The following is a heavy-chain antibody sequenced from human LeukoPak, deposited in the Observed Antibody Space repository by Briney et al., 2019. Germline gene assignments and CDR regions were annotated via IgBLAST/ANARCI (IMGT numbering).Heavy chain of an antibody. CDR2: ISGSGGST. CDR1: GFTFSSYA. J-gene: IGHJ6*02. Sequence: GGSLRLSCAASGFTFSSYAMSWVRQAPGKGLEWVSAISGSGGSTYYADSVKGRFTISRDNSKNTLYLQMNSLRAEDTAVYYCARVRAGYCTSTSCYTGMDVWGQGTTVTVSS. CDR3: ARVRAGYCTSTSCYTGMDV. V-gene: IGHV3-23*01. D-gene: IGHD2-2*01.